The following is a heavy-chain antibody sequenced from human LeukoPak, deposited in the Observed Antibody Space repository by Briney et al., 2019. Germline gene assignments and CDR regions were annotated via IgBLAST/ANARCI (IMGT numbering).Heavy chain of an antibody. J-gene: IGHJ5*02. V-gene: IGHV6-1*01. CDR1: GDSVSSTSAT. Sequence: SQTLSLTCAISGDSVSSTSATWNWIRQSPSPGIEWLGRTFSRSKWSSDYAVSVTSRITVKSDTSKNQFSLQRNSVTPEDTAVYYCARGPGWVDPWGEGTLVTASS. D-gene: IGHD2-2*01. CDR3: ARGPGWVDP. CDR2: TFSRSKWSS.